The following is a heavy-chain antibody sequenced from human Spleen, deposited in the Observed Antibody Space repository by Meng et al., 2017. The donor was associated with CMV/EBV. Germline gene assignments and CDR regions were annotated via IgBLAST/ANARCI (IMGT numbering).Heavy chain of an antibody. J-gene: IGHJ4*02. CDR2: IGSTAYGGTT. Sequence: GGSLRLSCTASGFTFGDYAMTWVRQAPGKGLEGVGFIGSTAYGGTTEYAASVKGRFTISRDDFKSIVYLQMDNLKAEDTAVYYCTRSFYYDISGYCYYWGQGTLVTVSS. V-gene: IGHV3-49*04. CDR3: TRSFYYDISGYCYY. CDR1: GFTFGDYA. D-gene: IGHD3-22*01.